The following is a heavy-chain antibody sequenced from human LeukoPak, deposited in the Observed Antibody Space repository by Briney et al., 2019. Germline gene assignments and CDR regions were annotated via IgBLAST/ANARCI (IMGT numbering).Heavy chain of an antibody. D-gene: IGHD6-13*01. CDR2: INPDSGGT. V-gene: IGHV1-2*02. Sequence: ASVKVSCKASGYTFTGYYMHWVRQAPGQGLEWMGWINPDSGGTNYAQKLQGRVTMTRDTSISTAYMELSRLRADDTAVYYCARDGAIIAAARNWFDPWGQGTLVTVSS. CDR3: ARDGAIIAAARNWFDP. J-gene: IGHJ5*02. CDR1: GYTFTGYY.